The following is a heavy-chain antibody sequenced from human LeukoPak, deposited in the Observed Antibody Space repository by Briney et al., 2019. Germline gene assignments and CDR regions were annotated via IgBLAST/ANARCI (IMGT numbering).Heavy chain of an antibody. Sequence: KPSETLSLTCAVYGGSFSGYYWSWIRQPPGKGLEWIGEINHSGSTNYNPSLKSRVTISVDTSKNQFSLKLSSVTAADTAVYYCARRSWPYYFDYWGQGTLVTVSS. CDR3: ARRSWPYYFDY. D-gene: IGHD6-13*01. CDR1: GGSFSGYY. J-gene: IGHJ4*02. V-gene: IGHV4-34*01. CDR2: INHSGST.